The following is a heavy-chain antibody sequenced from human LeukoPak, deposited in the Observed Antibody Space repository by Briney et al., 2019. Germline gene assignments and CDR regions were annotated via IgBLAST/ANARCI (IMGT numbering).Heavy chain of an antibody. Sequence: PSETLSLTCAVYGGSFSGYYWSWIRQPPGKGLEWIGEINHSGSTNYNPSLKSRVTISVDTSKNQFSLKLSSVTAADTAVYYCARRITMVRGVTRRGYYYMDVWGKGTTVTISS. CDR1: GGSFSGYY. CDR2: INHSGST. V-gene: IGHV4-34*01. D-gene: IGHD3-10*01. CDR3: ARRITMVRGVTRRGYYYMDV. J-gene: IGHJ6*03.